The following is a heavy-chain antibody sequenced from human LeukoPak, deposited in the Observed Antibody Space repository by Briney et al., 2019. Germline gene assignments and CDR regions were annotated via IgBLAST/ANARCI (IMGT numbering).Heavy chain of an antibody. CDR2: ISSNGGST. J-gene: IGHJ6*02. Sequence: GGSLRLSCAASGFTFSSYAMHWVRQAPGKGLEYVSAISSNGGSTYYANSVKGRFTISRDNSKNTLYLQMGSLRAEDMAVYYCARGGTARITIFGVVTEYYYYGMDVWGQGTTVTVSS. V-gene: IGHV3-64*01. CDR3: ARGGTARITIFGVVTEYYYYGMDV. D-gene: IGHD3-3*01. CDR1: GFTFSSYA.